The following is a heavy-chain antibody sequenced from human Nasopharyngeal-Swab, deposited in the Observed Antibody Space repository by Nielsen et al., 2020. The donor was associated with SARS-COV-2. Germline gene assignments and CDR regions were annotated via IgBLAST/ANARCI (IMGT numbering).Heavy chain of an antibody. V-gene: IGHV3-53*01. J-gene: IGHJ3*02. Sequence: VRQMPGKGPEWVSVIYSGGSTYSADSMKGRVTIPRDNSKNTLYLQMNSLRAEDTAVYYCARALHIYYYDSSGYFGDAFDIWGQGTMVTVSS. CDR2: IYSGGST. CDR3: ARALHIYYYDSSGYFGDAFDI. D-gene: IGHD3-22*01.